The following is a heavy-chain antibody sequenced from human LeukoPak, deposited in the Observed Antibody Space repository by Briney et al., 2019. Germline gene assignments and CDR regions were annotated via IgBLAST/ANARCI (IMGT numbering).Heavy chain of an antibody. CDR1: GGSISSSSYY. CDR3: ARDALTRYCSSTSCSDAFDI. J-gene: IGHJ3*02. CDR2: IYDSGST. V-gene: IGHV4-39*07. D-gene: IGHD2-2*01. Sequence: PSETLSLTCTVSGGSISSSSYYWGWIRQPPGKGLEWIGTIYDSGSTNYTPSINGPVTISVETYKNQFSLKLSSVTAADTAVYYCARDALTRYCSSTSCSDAFDIWGQGTMVTVSS.